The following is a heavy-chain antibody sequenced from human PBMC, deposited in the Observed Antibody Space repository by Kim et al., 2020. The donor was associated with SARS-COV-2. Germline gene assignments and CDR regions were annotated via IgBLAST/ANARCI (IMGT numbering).Heavy chain of an antibody. CDR3: ARVTTKAKTYYDFWSGFTKYFQH. D-gene: IGHD3-3*01. V-gene: IGHV1-2*02. Sequence: ASVKVSCKASGYTFTGYYIHWVRQAPGQGLEWMGWINPNSGGTNYAQKFQGRVTMTRDTSISTAYMELSRLRSDDTAVYYCARVTTKAKTYYDFWSGFTKYFQHWGQGTLVTVSS. CDR1: GYTFTGYY. CDR2: INPNSGGT. J-gene: IGHJ1*01.